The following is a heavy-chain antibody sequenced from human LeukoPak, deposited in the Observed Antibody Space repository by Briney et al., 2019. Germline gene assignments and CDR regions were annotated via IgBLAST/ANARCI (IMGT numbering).Heavy chain of an antibody. CDR2: VYYRGST. Sequence: SETLSLTCIVSGDSISSTKYFWGWIRQPPGKGLEWIGSVYYRGSTYYNPSLNSRVTTSVDTSKNQFSLRLTSVTAADTAVYYCVRPPDYFDSWGPGTLVTVSS. CDR1: GDSISSTKYF. J-gene: IGHJ4*02. CDR3: VRPPDYFDS. V-gene: IGHV4-39*01.